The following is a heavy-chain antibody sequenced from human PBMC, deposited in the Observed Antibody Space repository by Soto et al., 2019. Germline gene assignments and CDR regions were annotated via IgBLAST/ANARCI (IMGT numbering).Heavy chain of an antibody. CDR3: AIIGTHLGVDV. CDR1: GLTLSTYA. CDR2: ISTSSTYI. V-gene: IGHV3-21*01. J-gene: IGHJ6*02. D-gene: IGHD1-26*01. Sequence: EVQLVESGGGLVKPGGSQRLSCEASGLTLSTYAMNWVRQAPGKGLEWVSSISTSSTYINYADSVKGRFTISRDNAQNSLYLQMNSLRAEDTAVYYCAIIGTHLGVDVWGQGTTVTVSS.